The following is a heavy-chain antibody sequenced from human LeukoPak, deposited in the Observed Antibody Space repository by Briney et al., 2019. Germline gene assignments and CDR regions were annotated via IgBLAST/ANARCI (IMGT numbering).Heavy chain of an antibody. J-gene: IGHJ3*02. CDR2: IKQEGSAR. CDR1: GFSFSSYW. V-gene: IGHV3-7*01. Sequence: GGSLRLPCVASGFSFSSYWMSWVRQTPGKGLEGVANIKQEGSARYYVDSVEGRFTISRDNAKNSLHLQMSSLRAEDTAVYYCASILWLYYYGRGGAFDIWGQGTMVTVSS. D-gene: IGHD3-10*02. CDR3: ASILWLYYYGRGGAFDI.